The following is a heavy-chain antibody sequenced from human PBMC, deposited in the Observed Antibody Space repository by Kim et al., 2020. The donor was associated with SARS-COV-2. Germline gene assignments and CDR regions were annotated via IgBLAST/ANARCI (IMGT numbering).Heavy chain of an antibody. D-gene: IGHD3-9*01. J-gene: IGHJ4*02. V-gene: IGHV3-48*02. CDR2: ISSSSSTI. CDR3: ARDPPSSLYYDILTGYSHPPGIFDY. CDR1: GFTFSSYS. Sequence: GGSLRLSCAASGFTFSSYSMNWVRQAPGKGLEWVSYISSSSSTIYYADSVKGRFTISRDNAKNSLYLQMNSLRDEDTAVYYCARDPPSSLYYDILTGYSHPPGIFDYWGQGTLVTVSS.